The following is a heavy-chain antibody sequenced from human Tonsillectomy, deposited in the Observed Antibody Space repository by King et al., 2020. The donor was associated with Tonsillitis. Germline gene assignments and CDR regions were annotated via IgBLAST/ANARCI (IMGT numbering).Heavy chain of an antibody. CDR2: ISGSGGST. Sequence: VQLVESGGGLVQPGGSLRLSCAASGFTFSSYAMRWVRQAPGKGLEWVSAISGSGGSTYYADSVKGRFTISRDNSKNTLYLQMNSLRAEDTAVYYCAKGTTYYYDSSGYYPPYFDYWGQGTLVTVSS. CDR3: AKGTTYYYDSSGYYPPYFDY. J-gene: IGHJ4*02. CDR1: GFTFSSYA. D-gene: IGHD3-22*01. V-gene: IGHV3-23*04.